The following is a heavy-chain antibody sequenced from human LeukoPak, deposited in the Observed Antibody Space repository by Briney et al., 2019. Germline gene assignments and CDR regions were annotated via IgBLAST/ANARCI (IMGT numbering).Heavy chain of an antibody. D-gene: IGHD3-22*01. J-gene: IGHJ4*02. V-gene: IGHV3-21*01. Sequence: GSLRLSCAASGFTFSSYSMNWVRQAPGKGLEWVSSISSSSSYIYYADSVKGRFTISRDNAKNSLYLQMNSLRAEDTAVYYCAKDLGYDSSGFDYWGQGTLVTVSS. CDR2: ISSSSSYI. CDR1: GFTFSSYS. CDR3: AKDLGYDSSGFDY.